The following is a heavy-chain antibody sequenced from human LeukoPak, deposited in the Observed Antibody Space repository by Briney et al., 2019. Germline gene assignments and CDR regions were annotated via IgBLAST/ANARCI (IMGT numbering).Heavy chain of an antibody. CDR1: GFTFSSYA. J-gene: IGHJ6*03. CDR3: ARVPFSSGVYYYYYYMDV. V-gene: IGHV3-30*04. D-gene: IGHD3-22*01. Sequence: GGSLRLSCAASGFTFSSYAMHWVRQAPGKGLEWVAVISYDGSNKYYADSVKGRFTISRDNAKNSLYLQMNSLRAEDTAVYYCARVPFSSGVYYYYYYMDVWGKGTTVTVSS. CDR2: ISYDGSNK.